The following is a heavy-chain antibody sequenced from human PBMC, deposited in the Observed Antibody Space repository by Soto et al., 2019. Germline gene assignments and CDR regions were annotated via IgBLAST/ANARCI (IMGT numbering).Heavy chain of an antibody. D-gene: IGHD1-26*01. Sequence: GGSLRLSCAASGFTFSSYGMHWVRQAPGKGLEWVAVIWYDGSNKYYADSVKGRFTISRDNSKNTLYLQMNSLRAEDTAVYCCARDRAPYSGSSSFDYWGQGTLVTVSS. CDR2: IWYDGSNK. J-gene: IGHJ4*02. CDR3: ARDRAPYSGSSSFDY. CDR1: GFTFSSYG. V-gene: IGHV3-33*01.